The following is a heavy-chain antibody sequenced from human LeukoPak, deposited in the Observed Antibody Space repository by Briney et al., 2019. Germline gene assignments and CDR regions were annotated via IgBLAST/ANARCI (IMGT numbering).Heavy chain of an antibody. Sequence: SETLSLTCTVSGGSFSSSSYYWGWISQPPGKGLEWIGSIYYSGSTYYNPSLKSRVTISVDTSKNQFSLKLSSVTAADTAVYYCARDVPYYYDSSGYSPWGQGTLVTVSS. D-gene: IGHD3-22*01. CDR2: IYYSGST. CDR3: ARDVPYYYDSSGYSP. V-gene: IGHV4-39*07. J-gene: IGHJ5*02. CDR1: GGSFSSSSYY.